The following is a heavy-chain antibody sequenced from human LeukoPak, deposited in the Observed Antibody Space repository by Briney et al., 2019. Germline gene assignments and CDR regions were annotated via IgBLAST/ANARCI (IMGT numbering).Heavy chain of an antibody. V-gene: IGHV3-74*01. CDR2: MNNDGSST. CDR1: GFTFSNYW. J-gene: IGHJ4*02. CDR3: ARADGSGWLTY. Sequence: GGSLRLSCAASGFTFSNYWMHWVRQAPGKGLVWVSRMNNDGSSTIYADSVKGRFTISRDNAKNTLYLQMNSLRAEDTAVYYCARADGSGWLTYWGQGTLVTVSS. D-gene: IGHD6-19*01.